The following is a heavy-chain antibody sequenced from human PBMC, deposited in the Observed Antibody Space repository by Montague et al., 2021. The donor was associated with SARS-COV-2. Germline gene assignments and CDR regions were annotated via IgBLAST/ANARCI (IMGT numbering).Heavy chain of an antibody. Sequence: SETLSLTCAVHGSSFSGYYWNWIRQSPGKGLEWIGEIDHGGSTKFSPSLKGRLTISTDTSKNQFSLKLTSVAAADTAVYYCARLRDGVVPSPILGAGPFYSYYYMDVWGGGTPVTVSS. CDR3: ARLRDGVVPSPILGAGPFYSYYYMDV. CDR1: GSSFSGYY. D-gene: IGHD2-15*01. CDR2: IDHGGST. V-gene: IGHV4-34*01. J-gene: IGHJ6*03.